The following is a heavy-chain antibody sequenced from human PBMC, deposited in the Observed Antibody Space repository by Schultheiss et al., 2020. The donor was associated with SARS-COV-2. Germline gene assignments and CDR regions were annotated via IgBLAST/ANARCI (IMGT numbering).Heavy chain of an antibody. V-gene: IGHV4-39*07. CDR3: ATYSTVEYSGFY. CDR2: IYHSGST. CDR1: GGSISSYY. D-gene: IGHD6-6*01. J-gene: IGHJ4*02. Sequence: SETLSLTCTVSGGSISSYYWGWIRQPPGKGLEWIGSIYHSGSTYYNPSLKSRVTISVDTSKNQFSLKLSSVTAADTAVYYCATYSTVEYSGFYWGQGTLVTVSS.